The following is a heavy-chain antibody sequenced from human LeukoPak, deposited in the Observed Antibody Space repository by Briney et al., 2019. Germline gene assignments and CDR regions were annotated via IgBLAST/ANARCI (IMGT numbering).Heavy chain of an antibody. J-gene: IGHJ3*02. CDR2: IYYSGST. V-gene: IGHV4-59*11. CDR3: AREPHDYGAVPGI. D-gene: IGHD4-17*01. Sequence: SETLSLTCTVSGGSISNHYWSWIRQPPGKGLEWIGYIYYSGSTYYNPSLKSRVTISVDTSKNQFSLKLSSVTAADTAVYYCAREPHDYGAVPGIWGPGTLGTVSS. CDR1: GGSISNHY.